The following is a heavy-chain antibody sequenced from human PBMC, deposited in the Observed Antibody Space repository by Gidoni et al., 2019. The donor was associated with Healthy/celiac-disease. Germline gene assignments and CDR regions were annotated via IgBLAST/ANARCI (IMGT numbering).Heavy chain of an antibody. CDR1: GFTFSSYS. D-gene: IGHD2-15*01. CDR3: ARDRCSGGSCYGDY. J-gene: IGHJ4*02. Sequence: EVQLVESGGGLVKPGGSLRLSCAASGFTFSSYSMNWVRQAPGTGLEWVSSISSSSSYIYYADSVKGRFTISRDNAKNSLYLQMNSLRAEDTAVYYCARDRCSGGSCYGDYWGQGTLVTVSS. V-gene: IGHV3-21*01. CDR2: ISSSSSYI.